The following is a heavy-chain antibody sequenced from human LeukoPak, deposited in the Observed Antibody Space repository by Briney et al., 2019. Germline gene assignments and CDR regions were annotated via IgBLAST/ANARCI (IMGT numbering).Heavy chain of an antibody. CDR2: IKQDGSEK. V-gene: IGHV3-7*01. CDR3: ARNQYLPFDIFNV. J-gene: IGHJ3*01. D-gene: IGHD3-9*01. CDR1: GFTFSTFW. Sequence: GGSLRLSCAASGFTFSTFWMSWVRQAPGKGLEWVANIKQDGSEKYYVDSVKGRFSIARDNARNSLYLQMSSLRAEDTAVYYCARNQYLPFDIFNVWGQGTMVTVSS.